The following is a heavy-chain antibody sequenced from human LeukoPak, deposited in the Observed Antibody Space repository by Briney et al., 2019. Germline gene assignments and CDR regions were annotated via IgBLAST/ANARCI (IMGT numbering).Heavy chain of an antibody. V-gene: IGHV3-53*05. CDR3: GRDRVPGWFHP. Sequence: GGSLRLSCAVSGLAVRRNYVSWVRQAPGKGLEWVAVIYSTGTTLYTDAVKGGFTISRENSKKKVELQMNRLRPEGRAVYYSGRDRVPGWFHPWGQGTPVTVSS. J-gene: IGHJ5*02. CDR2: IYSTGTT. CDR1: GLAVRRNY. D-gene: IGHD2-2*01.